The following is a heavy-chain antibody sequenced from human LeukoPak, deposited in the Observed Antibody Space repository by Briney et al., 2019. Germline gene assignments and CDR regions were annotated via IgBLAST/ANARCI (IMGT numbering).Heavy chain of an antibody. D-gene: IGHD4/OR15-4a*01. V-gene: IGHV1-46*01. J-gene: IGHJ4*02. CDR1: GYTFTRDY. CDR3: AREVPGVYYFEY. Sequence: ASVKVSCTASGYTFTRDYIHWVRQAPGQGLEWMGTIKPSGGSTTYAQQFQGRVSVTRDTSTSTVYMELSSLRSEDTAVYYCAREVPGVYYFEYWGQGTLVTVSS. CDR2: IKPSGGST.